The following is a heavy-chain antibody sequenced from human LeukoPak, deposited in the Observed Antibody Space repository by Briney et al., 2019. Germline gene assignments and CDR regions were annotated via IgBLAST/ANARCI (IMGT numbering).Heavy chain of an antibody. CDR2: ISSNGGST. D-gene: IGHD4-17*01. CDR3: ARDGDYGDYYFDY. V-gene: IGHV3-64*01. J-gene: IGHJ4*02. CDR1: GFTFNNYA. Sequence: GGSLRLSCAASGFTFNNYAMHWVRQAPGKGLEYVSAISSNGGSTYYANSVKGRFTISRDNSKNTLYLQMGSLRAEDTAVYYCARDGDYGDYYFDYWGQGTLVTISS.